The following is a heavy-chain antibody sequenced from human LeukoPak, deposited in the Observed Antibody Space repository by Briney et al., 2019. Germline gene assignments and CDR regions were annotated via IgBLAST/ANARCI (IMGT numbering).Heavy chain of an antibody. CDR1: GYTFTGYY. D-gene: IGHD4-23*01. CDR2: INPKSGDT. J-gene: IGHJ4*02. V-gene: IGHV1-2*02. Sequence: GASVKVSCKASGYTFTGYYMHWVRQAPGQGLEWMGWINPKSGDTNYAQKFQGRVTMTRDTSISTAYMELSRLRSDDTAVYYCARGGYGGNSPDYWGQGTLVTVSS. CDR3: ARGGYGGNSPDY.